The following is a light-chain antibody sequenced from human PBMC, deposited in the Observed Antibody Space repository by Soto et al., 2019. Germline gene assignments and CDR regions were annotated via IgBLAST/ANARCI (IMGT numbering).Light chain of an antibody. J-gene: IGKJ2*01. CDR1: QSFSSN. V-gene: IGKV3-15*01. CDR3: QQYNNWPLYT. Sequence: EIVMTQSPATLSVSPGERATLSCRASQSFSSNLAGYQQKPGQAPRLLIYGASTRATGIPARFSGSGSGTEFTLTISSLQSEDFAVYYCQQYNNWPLYTFGQGTKLEIK. CDR2: GAS.